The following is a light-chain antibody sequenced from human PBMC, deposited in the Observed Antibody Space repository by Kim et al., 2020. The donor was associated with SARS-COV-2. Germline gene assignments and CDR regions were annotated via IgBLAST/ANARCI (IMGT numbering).Light chain of an antibody. Sequence: SASVGDRVTITCRASRGISTYLAWYQQKPGKAPKLLIYAALGLQSGVPSRFSGSGSGTDFTLTISSPQPEDFATYYCQQANSFPSTFGGGTKLEI. CDR2: AAL. CDR3: QQANSFPST. J-gene: IGKJ4*01. V-gene: IGKV1D-12*01. CDR1: RGISTY.